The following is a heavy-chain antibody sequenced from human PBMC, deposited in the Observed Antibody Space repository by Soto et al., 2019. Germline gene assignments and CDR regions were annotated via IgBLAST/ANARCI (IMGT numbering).Heavy chain of an antibody. D-gene: IGHD6-13*01. CDR1: GGSISSGSYH. Sequence: KPSETLSLTCTVSGGSISSGSYHWSWIRQHPGKGLEWIGNIYYSGSSYYNPSLKSRATISIDTSKDQFSLRLGSVTAADTAVYYCARVEGSSHYFRHDCWGRGTLVTVSS. CDR2: IYYSGSS. CDR3: ARVEGSSHYFRHDC. J-gene: IGHJ4*02. V-gene: IGHV4-31*03.